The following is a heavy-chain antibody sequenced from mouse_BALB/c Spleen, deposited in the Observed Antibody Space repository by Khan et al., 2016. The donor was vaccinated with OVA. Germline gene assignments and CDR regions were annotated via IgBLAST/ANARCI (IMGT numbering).Heavy chain of an antibody. D-gene: IGHD1-1*01. V-gene: IGHV1S135*01. J-gene: IGHJ3*01. CDR3: ARHGSTSWFAY. CDR1: GYSFSTYY. CDR2: IDPFNGDT. Sequence: IQLVQSGPELMKPGASVKISCKASGYSFSTYYIHWVTRSHGKTLEWIGYIDPFNGDTTYNQKFKGKATLTVDKSSSTAYMHLTSLTSEDSAFYSCARHGSTSWFAYWGQGTLVTVSA.